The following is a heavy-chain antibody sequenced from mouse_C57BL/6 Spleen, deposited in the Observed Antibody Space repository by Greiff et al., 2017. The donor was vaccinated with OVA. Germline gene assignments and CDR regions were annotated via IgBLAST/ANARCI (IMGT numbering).Heavy chain of an antibody. J-gene: IGHJ4*01. CDR1: GYTFTDYN. Sequence: VQLKESGPELVKPGASVKIPCKASGYTFTDYNMDWVKQSHGKSLEWIGDINPNNGGTIYNQKFKGKATLTVDKSSSTAYMELRSLTSEDTAVYYCVVYGPGAMDYWGQGTSVTVSS. CDR2: INPNNGGT. V-gene: IGHV1-18*01. D-gene: IGHD1-1*02. CDR3: VVYGPGAMDY.